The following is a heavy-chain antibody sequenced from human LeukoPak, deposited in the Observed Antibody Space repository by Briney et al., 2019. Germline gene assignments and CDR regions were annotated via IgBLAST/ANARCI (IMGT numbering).Heavy chain of an antibody. CDR3: ARGNMITFGGVIVPYYFDY. CDR2: IYYSGST. D-gene: IGHD3-16*02. Sequence: SETLSLTCTVSGGSISSGGYYWSWIRQHPGKGLEWIGYIYYSGSTYYNPSLKSRVTISVDTSKNQFSLKLSSVTAADTAVYYCARGNMITFGGVIVPYYFDYWGQGTLVTVSS. CDR1: GGSISSGGYY. V-gene: IGHV4-31*03. J-gene: IGHJ4*02.